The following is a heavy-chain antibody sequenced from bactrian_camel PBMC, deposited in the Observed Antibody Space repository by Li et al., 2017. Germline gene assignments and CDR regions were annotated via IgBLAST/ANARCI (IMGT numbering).Heavy chain of an antibody. D-gene: IGHD2*01. J-gene: IGHJ4*01. CDR2: LYSGGTAT. V-gene: IGHV3S6*01. CDR3: AAITAYYGGFRY. CDR1: GITYSKYC. Sequence: HVQLVESGGGSAQAGGSLKLSCVASGITYSKYCMGWFRQAPGKEREGVASLYSGGTATYYDDSVKGRFTISQGIEGIDNNTLILRMNSLKPEDTAVYFCAAITAYYGGFRYWGQGTQVTVS.